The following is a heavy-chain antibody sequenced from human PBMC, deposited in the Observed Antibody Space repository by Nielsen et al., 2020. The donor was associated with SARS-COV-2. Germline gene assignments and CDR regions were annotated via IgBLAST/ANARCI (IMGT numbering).Heavy chain of an antibody. CDR1: GFTFSSYS. CDR3: ARDRTYGDYEVGDY. CDR2: ISSSSNYI. V-gene: IGHV3-21*05. J-gene: IGHJ4*02. D-gene: IGHD4-17*01. Sequence: GESLKISCAASGFTFSSYSMNWVRPAPGKGLEWVSYISSSSNYIYYADSVKGRFTISRDNAKNSLYLQMNSLRAEDTAVYYCARDRTYGDYEVGDYWGQGTLVTVSS.